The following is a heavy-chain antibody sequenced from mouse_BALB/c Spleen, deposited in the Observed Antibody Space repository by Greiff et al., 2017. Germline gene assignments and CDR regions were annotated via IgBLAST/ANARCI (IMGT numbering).Heavy chain of an antibody. V-gene: IGHV10-1*02. CDR1: GFTFNTYA. CDR2: IRSKSNNYAT. CDR3: VRDHGYDCAMDY. J-gene: IGHJ4*01. D-gene: IGHD2-2*01. Sequence: EVMLVESGGGLVQPKGSLKLSCAASGFTFNTYAMNWVRQAPGKGLEWVARIRSKSNNYATYYADSVKDRFTISRDDSQSMLYLQMNNLKTEDTAMYYCVRDHGYDCAMDYWGQGTSVTVSS.